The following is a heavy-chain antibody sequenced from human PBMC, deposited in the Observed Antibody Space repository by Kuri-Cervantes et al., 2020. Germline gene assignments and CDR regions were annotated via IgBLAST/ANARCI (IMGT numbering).Heavy chain of an antibody. Sequence: GESLKISCAASGFTFSSYSMNWVRQAPGKGLEWVSYISSSSSTIYYADSVKGRFTVSRDNAKNSLYLRMNSLRAEDTAVYYCARVLESWYLDYWGQGTLVTVSS. CDR2: ISSSSSTI. J-gene: IGHJ4*02. V-gene: IGHV3-48*04. CDR1: GFTFSSYS. D-gene: IGHD5-24*01. CDR3: ARVLESWYLDY.